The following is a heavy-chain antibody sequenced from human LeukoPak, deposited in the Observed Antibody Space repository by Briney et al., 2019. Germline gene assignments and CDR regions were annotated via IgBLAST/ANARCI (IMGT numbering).Heavy chain of an antibody. V-gene: IGHV3-23*01. CDR1: GFPFSSHG. CDR3: ARGSYSSSWKTFDY. CDR2: FTAGGDT. D-gene: IGHD6-13*01. J-gene: IGHJ4*02. Sequence: GGSLRLSCAAPGFPFSSHGMSWVRQAPGKGLEWVSAFTAGGDTYYADSVKGRFTISRDNSKNTLYPQMNSLRADDTAMYYCARGSYSSSWKTFDYWGQGTLVTVSS.